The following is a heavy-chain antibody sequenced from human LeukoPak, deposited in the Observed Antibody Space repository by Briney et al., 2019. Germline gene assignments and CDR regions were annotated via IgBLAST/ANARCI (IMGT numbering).Heavy chain of an antibody. Sequence: ASVKVSCKTSGYTFSSYQTHWVRQAPGQGLEWMGVINSNTGSAAYAEKLEGRVTVTRDMSTSTVYMELSSLNSEDTAVYYCAELGITMIGGVWGKGTTVTISS. V-gene: IGHV1-46*01. CDR1: GYTFSSYQ. CDR3: AELGITMIGGV. D-gene: IGHD3-10*02. J-gene: IGHJ6*04. CDR2: INSNTGSA.